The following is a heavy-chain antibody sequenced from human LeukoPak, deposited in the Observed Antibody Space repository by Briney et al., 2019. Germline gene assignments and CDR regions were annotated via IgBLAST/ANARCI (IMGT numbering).Heavy chain of an antibody. D-gene: IGHD2-21*01. CDR2: IHTSGST. J-gene: IGHJ4*02. CDR1: GGSISNYH. Sequence: PSETLSLTCTVSGGSISNYHWSWIRQPAGKGLEWIGRIHTSGSTNYNPSLKSRVTMSVDTSKNQFSLKLTSVTAADTAVYYCARVRSSDHWFDYWGQGTLVTVSS. CDR3: ARVRSSDHWFDY. V-gene: IGHV4-4*07.